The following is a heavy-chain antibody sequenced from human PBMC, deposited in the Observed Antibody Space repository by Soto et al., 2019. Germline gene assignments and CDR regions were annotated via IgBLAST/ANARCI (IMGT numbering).Heavy chain of an antibody. CDR3: VRGKQTYYYDSSGPLDY. J-gene: IGHJ4*02. D-gene: IGHD3-22*01. CDR1: GVTFSSYS. Sequence: PGGSLRLSCAASGVTFSSYSMNWVRQAPGKGLEWVSYISSSSSTIYYADSVKGRFTISRDNAKNSPYLQMNSLRAEDTAVYYCVRGKQTYYYDSSGPLDYWGQGTLVTVSS. V-gene: IGHV3-48*01. CDR2: ISSSSSTI.